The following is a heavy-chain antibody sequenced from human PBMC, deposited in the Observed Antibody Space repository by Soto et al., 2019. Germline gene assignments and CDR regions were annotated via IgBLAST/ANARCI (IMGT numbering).Heavy chain of an antibody. J-gene: IGHJ6*02. CDR3: AREGGIAAGYYGMDV. Sequence: SETLSLTCTVSGGSISSYYWSWIRQPPGKGLEWIGYIYYSGSTNYNPSLKSRVTISVGTSKNQFSLKLSSVTAADTAVYYCAREGGIAAGYYGMDVWGQGTTVTVSS. D-gene: IGHD6-13*01. CDR1: GGSISSYY. V-gene: IGHV4-59*01. CDR2: IYYSGST.